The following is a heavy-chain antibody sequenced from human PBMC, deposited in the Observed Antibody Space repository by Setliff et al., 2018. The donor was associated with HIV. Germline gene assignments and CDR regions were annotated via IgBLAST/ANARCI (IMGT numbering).Heavy chain of an antibody. V-gene: IGHV4-59*01. D-gene: IGHD5-12*01. CDR1: GDSIRNDY. Sequence: SETLSLTCTVSGDSIRNDYWTWIRQPPEKGLEWIASISYSGDTNYNPSLMGRVTMSLDVSKNQISLRLTSVIAADTAVYYCARGHEWLRNWGQGALVTVSS. CDR2: ISYSGDT. CDR3: ARGHEWLRN. J-gene: IGHJ4*02.